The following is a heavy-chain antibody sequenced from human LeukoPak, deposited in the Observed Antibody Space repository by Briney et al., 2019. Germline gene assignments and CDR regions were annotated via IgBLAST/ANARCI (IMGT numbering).Heavy chain of an antibody. CDR3: ASQPGAYVPAAMRLDY. CDR2: ISYDGSNK. CDR1: GFTFSSYA. J-gene: IGHJ4*02. D-gene: IGHD2-2*01. V-gene: IGHV3-30*04. Sequence: GGSLRLSCAASGFTFSSYAMHWVRQAPGKGLKWVAVISYDGSNKYYADSVKGRFTISRDNSKNTLYLQMNSLRAEDTAVYYCASQPGAYVPAAMRLDYWGQGTLVTVSS.